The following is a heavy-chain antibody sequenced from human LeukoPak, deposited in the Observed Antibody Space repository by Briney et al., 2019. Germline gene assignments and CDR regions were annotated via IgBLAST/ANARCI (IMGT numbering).Heavy chain of an antibody. D-gene: IGHD6-19*01. CDR3: ARGPHSSGWYSIDY. V-gene: IGHV4-4*07. CDR2: IYTSGST. J-gene: IGHJ4*02. Sequence: PSETLSLTCTVSGGSISSYYWSWIRQPAGKGLEWIVRIYTSGSTTYNPSLKSRVTLSVDTSKSQFSLKLTSVTAADTAVYYCARGPHSSGWYSIDYWGQGTLVTVSS. CDR1: GGSISSYY.